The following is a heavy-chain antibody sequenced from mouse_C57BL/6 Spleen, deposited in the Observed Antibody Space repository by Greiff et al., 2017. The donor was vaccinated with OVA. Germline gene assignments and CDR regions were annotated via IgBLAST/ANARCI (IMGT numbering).Heavy chain of an antibody. CDR3: ARGYYYGSSSYCYAMDY. CDR1: GFTFSDYG. J-gene: IGHJ4*01. CDR2: ISRGSSTI. V-gene: IGHV5-17*01. D-gene: IGHD1-1*01. Sequence: EVKLMESGGGLVKPGGSLKLSCAASGFTFSDYGMHWVRQAPEQGLEWVAYISRGSSTIYYADTVKGRFTISRDNAKTTLFMQMTRLRSEDTAMYYCARGYYYGSSSYCYAMDYWGQGTSVTVSS.